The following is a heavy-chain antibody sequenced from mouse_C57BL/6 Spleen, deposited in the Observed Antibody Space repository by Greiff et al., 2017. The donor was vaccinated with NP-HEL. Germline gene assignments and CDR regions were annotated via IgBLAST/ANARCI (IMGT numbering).Heavy chain of an antibody. CDR1: GYTFTSYW. CDR2: IYPGSGST. Sequence: QVQLKQPGAELVKPGASVKMSCKASGYTFTSYWITWVKQRPGQGLEWIGDIYPGSGSTNYNEKFKSKATLTVDTSSSTAYMQLCSLTSEDSAVYYCARYDGYDAMDYWGQGTSVTVSS. J-gene: IGHJ4*01. V-gene: IGHV1-55*01. CDR3: ARYDGYDAMDY. D-gene: IGHD2-3*01.